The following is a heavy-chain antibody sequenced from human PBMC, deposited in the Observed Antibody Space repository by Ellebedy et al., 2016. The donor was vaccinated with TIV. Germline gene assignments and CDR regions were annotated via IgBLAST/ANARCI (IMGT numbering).Heavy chain of an antibody. CDR3: AKDIWRDDYIWGSYRSTGGGMDV. V-gene: IGHV3-7*03. D-gene: IGHD3-16*02. J-gene: IGHJ6*02. Sequence: GESLKISXAASGFTFSSYWMSWVRQAPGKGLEWVANIKQDGSEKYYVDSVKGRFTISRDNAKNSLYLQMNSLRTEDTALYYCAKDIWRDDYIWGSYRSTGGGMDVWGQGTTVTVSS. CDR2: IKQDGSEK. CDR1: GFTFSSYW.